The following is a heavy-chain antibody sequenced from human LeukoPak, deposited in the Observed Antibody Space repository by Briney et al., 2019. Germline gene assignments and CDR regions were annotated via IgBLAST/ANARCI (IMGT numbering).Heavy chain of an antibody. CDR1: GYTFTGYY. D-gene: IGHD3-22*01. CDR2: INPNSGGT. J-gene: IGHJ4*02. Sequence: ASVKVSCKASGYTFTGYYMHWVRQAPGQGLEWMGWINPNSGGTNYAQKFQGRVTMTRDTSISTAYMELSRLRSDNTAVYYCARGGGTYYYDSSGYWYFDYWGQGTLVTVSS. V-gene: IGHV1-2*02. CDR3: ARGGGTYYYDSSGYWYFDY.